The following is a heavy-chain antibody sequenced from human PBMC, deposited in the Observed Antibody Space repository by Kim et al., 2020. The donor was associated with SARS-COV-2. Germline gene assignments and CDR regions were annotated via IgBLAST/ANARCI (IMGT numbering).Heavy chain of an antibody. Sequence: GGSLRLSCAASGFTFDDYTMHWVRQAPGKGLEWFSLISWDGGSTYYADSVKGRFTISRDNSKNSLYLQMNSLRTEDTALYYCAKDLEDSSSSWYGGFDYWGQGTLVTVSS. D-gene: IGHD6-13*01. V-gene: IGHV3-43*01. CDR3: AKDLEDSSSSWYGGFDY. CDR1: GFTFDDYT. J-gene: IGHJ4*02. CDR2: ISWDGGST.